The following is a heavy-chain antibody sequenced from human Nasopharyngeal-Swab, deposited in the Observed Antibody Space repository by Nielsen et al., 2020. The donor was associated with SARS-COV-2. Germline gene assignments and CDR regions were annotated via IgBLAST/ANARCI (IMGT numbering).Heavy chain of an antibody. V-gene: IGHV6-1*01. CDR3: ARDLSGSSLYYYYGMDV. D-gene: IGHD1-26*01. J-gene: IGHJ6*02. CDR1: GDSVSSNSAA. Sequence: SETLSLTCAISGDSVSSNSAAWNWIRQSPSSGLEWLGRTYYRSKWYNDYAVSVKSRITINPDTSKNQFSLQLNSVTPEDTAVYYCARDLSGSSLYYYYGMDVWGQGTTVTVSS. CDR2: TYYRSKWYN.